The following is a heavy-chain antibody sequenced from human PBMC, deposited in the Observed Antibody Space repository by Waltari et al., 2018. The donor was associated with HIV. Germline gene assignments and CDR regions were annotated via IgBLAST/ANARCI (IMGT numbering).Heavy chain of an antibody. Sequence: EVQLVQSGAEVQKPGESLKISCKGSGYSFTSYWIGWVRQMPGKGLEWMGIIYPGDSDTRYSPSFQGQVTISADKSISTAYLQWSSLKASDTAMYYCVRNTLGYCSGGSCYPPPFDPWGQGTLVTVSS. CDR3: VRNTLGYCSGGSCYPPPFDP. J-gene: IGHJ5*02. CDR1: GYSFTSYW. D-gene: IGHD2-15*01. V-gene: IGHV5-51*03. CDR2: IYPGDSDT.